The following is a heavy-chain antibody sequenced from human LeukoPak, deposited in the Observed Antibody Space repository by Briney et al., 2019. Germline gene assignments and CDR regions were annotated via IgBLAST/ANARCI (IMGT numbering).Heavy chain of an antibody. V-gene: IGHV1-46*01. Sequence: ASVKVSCKASGGTFTSYYMHCVRQAPGQGLEWMGIINPSGGSTSYAQKFQGRVTMTRDTSTSTVYMELSSLRSEDTAVYYCATHTAMAPNFDYWGQGTLVTVSS. CDR2: INPSGGST. D-gene: IGHD5-18*01. CDR3: ATHTAMAPNFDY. J-gene: IGHJ4*02. CDR1: GGTFTSYY.